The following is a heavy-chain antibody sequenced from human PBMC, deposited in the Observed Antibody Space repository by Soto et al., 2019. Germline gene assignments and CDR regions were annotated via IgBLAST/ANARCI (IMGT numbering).Heavy chain of an antibody. Sequence: ASVKVSCKASGYIFTNYYIHWVRQAPGQRLEWMGWINAGNGNTKYSQKFQGRVTITRDTSASTAYMELSSLRSEDTAVYYCARDLPPIDYRGQGTLVTVSS. J-gene: IGHJ4*02. CDR1: GYIFTNYY. CDR2: INAGNGNT. V-gene: IGHV1-3*01. CDR3: ARDLPPIDY.